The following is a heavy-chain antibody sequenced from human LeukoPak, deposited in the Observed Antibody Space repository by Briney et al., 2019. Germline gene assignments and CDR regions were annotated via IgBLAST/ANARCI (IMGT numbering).Heavy chain of an antibody. CDR1: GFTFDKYW. V-gene: IGHV3-23*01. CDR2: ISGSGGST. CDR3: ANPPTVTTIRFDP. Sequence: PGGSLRLSCVGSGFTFDKYWMNWVRLAPGKGLEWVSDISGSGGSTYYADSVKGRFTISRDNSKNTLYLQMNSLRAEDTAVYYCANPPTVTTIRFDPWGQGTLVTVSS. J-gene: IGHJ5*02. D-gene: IGHD4-17*01.